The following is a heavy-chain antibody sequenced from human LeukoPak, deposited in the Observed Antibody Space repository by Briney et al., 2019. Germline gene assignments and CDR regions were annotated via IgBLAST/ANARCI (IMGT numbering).Heavy chain of an antibody. CDR1: GGSISSHY. CDR2: IYYSGST. CDR3: ARVDIESGYYVKY. J-gene: IGHJ4*02. V-gene: IGHV4-59*11. Sequence: PSETLSLTCTVSGGSISSHYWSWIRQPPGRGLEWFGYIYYSGSTNYNPSLKSGVTISVDTSKNQFSLKLSSVTAADTAVYYCARVDIESGYYVKYWGQGTLVTVSS. D-gene: IGHD3-3*01.